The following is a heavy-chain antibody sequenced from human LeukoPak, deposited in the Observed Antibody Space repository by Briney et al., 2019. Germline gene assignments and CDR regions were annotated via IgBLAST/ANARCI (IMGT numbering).Heavy chain of an antibody. Sequence: GGSLRLSCAASGFTFTRYWMSWVRQAPGKGLECVANINQNGGEKYYVDSVKGRFTISRDNAKNSLYLQMNSLRAEDTAVYYCAGGIVATTTGFDYWGQGTLVTVSS. CDR1: GFTFTRYW. CDR2: INQNGGEK. D-gene: IGHD5-12*01. V-gene: IGHV3-7*04. J-gene: IGHJ4*02. CDR3: AGGIVATTTGFDY.